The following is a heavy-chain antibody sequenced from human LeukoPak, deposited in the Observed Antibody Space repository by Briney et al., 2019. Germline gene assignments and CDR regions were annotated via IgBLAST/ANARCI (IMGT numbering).Heavy chain of an antibody. D-gene: IGHD1-1*01. J-gene: IGHJ4*02. CDR3: ARGLTTNRFDY. CDR2: ITPLFGTA. CDR1: GGTFSKYT. V-gene: IGHV1-69*13. Sequence: ASVKVSCKASGGTFSKYTISWVRQRPGQGLEWMGGITPLFGTANYAQKFQGRVTITADESASTAYMELSSLRSEDTAVYYCARGLTTNRFDYWGQGTLVTVSS.